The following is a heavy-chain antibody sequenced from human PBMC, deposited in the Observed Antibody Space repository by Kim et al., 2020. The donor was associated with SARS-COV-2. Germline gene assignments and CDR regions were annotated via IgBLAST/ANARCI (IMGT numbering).Heavy chain of an antibody. J-gene: IGHJ6*02. CDR2: ISSSSSYI. V-gene: IGHV3-21*01. Sequence: GGSLRLSCAASGFTFSSYSMNWVRQAPGKGLEWVSSISSSSSYIYYADSVKGRFTISRDNAKNSLYLQMNSLRAEDTAVYYCARDLGSIAGDSYYYYYGMDVWGQGTTVTVSS. CDR3: ARDLGSIAGDSYYYYYGMDV. D-gene: IGHD6-6*01. CDR1: GFTFSSYS.